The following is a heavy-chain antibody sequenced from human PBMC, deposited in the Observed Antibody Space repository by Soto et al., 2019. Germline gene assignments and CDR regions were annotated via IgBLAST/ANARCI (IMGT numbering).Heavy chain of an antibody. D-gene: IGHD3-22*01. CDR2: ISGSGAST. CDR3: AKGTDSSGYCYGAFDI. J-gene: IGHJ3*02. V-gene: IGHV3-23*01. CDR1: GFTFSCYA. Sequence: PGGSLRLSCAASGFTFSCYAMSWVRQAPGKGLEWVSGISGSGASTYYADSVKGRFTISRDNSKNTLYLQMNSLRAEDTAVYYCAKGTDSSGYCYGAFDIWGQGTMVTV.